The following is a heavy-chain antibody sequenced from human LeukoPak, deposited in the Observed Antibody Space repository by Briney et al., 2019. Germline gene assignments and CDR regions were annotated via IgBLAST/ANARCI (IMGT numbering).Heavy chain of an antibody. CDR3: AIPSGSSMVRGAPSSRYYFDY. V-gene: IGHV4-59*08. CDR1: SGSITTYY. D-gene: IGHD3-10*01. CDR2: FHYSGSI. J-gene: IGHJ4*02. Sequence: SETLSLTCTVSSGSITTYYWSWIRQPPGKGLEWIGYFHYSGSINYNPSLKSRVTISLDTSKNQFSLKLTSVTAADTAVYYCAIPSGSSMVRGAPSSRYYFDYWGQGTLVTVSS.